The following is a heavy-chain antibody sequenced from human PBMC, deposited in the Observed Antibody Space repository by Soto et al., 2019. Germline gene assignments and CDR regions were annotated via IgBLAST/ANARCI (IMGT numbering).Heavy chain of an antibody. D-gene: IGHD6-6*01. CDR2: ISNSGST. Sequence: QVQLQESGPGLVKPSQTLSLTCTVSGGSINSSDYYWTWVRQHPGQGLEWFGYISNSGSTFYNPSLKSRVNLSVDTSKTHFSLRLTSVTAADTAVYFCARVPRVRRSFYYYGMDVWGQGTTVTVSS. CDR1: GGSINSSDYY. V-gene: IGHV4-31*03. CDR3: ARVPRVRRSFYYYGMDV. J-gene: IGHJ6*02.